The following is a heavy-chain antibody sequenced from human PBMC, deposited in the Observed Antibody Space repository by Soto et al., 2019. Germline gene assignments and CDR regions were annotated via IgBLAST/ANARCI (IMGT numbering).Heavy chain of an antibody. CDR1: GFTFSVYA. J-gene: IGHJ6*02. V-gene: IGHV3-23*01. CDR2: VTANGGST. CDR3: ASLGVGDWANYYYYYGMDV. D-gene: IGHD2-21*02. Sequence: GGSLRLSCAATGFTFSVYAMTWVRQAPGKGLEWVSAVTANGGSTYSADSVKGRFTISRDNSKNTLFLQMNSLRAEDAAVYYCASLGVGDWANYYYYYGMDVWGQGTTVTVSS.